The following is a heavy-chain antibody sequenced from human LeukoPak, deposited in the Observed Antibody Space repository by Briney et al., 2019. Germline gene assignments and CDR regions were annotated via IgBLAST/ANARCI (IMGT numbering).Heavy chain of an antibody. CDR2: ISYDGSNK. V-gene: IGHV3-30*18. CDR3: AKDRAVARYFDL. Sequence: GGSLRLSCAASGFTFSSYGMHWVRQAPDKGLEWVAVISYDGSNKYYADSVKGRFTISRDNSKNTLYLQMNSLRAEDTAVYYCAKDRAVARYFDLWGRGTLVTVSS. J-gene: IGHJ2*01. D-gene: IGHD6-19*01. CDR1: GFTFSSYG.